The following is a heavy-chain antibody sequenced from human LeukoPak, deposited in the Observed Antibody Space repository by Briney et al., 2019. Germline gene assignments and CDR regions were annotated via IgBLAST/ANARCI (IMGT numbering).Heavy chain of an antibody. CDR1: GVSISSYY. Sequence: SETLSLTCTVSGVSISSYYWSWIRQPPGKGLEWIGYIYYSGSTNYNPSLKSRVTISVDTSKNQFSLKLSSVTAADTAVYYCARYYGSGSYHWFDPWGQGTLVTVSS. CDR3: ARYYGSGSYHWFDP. V-gene: IGHV4-59*01. CDR2: IYYSGST. J-gene: IGHJ5*02. D-gene: IGHD3-10*01.